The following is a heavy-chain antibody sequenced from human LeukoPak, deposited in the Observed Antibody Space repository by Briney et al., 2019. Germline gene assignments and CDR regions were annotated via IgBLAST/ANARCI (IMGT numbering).Heavy chain of an antibody. D-gene: IGHD3-16*01. J-gene: IGHJ4*02. CDR3: ARLPYYDYVWGTTIASFDY. V-gene: IGHV4-34*01. CDR1: GGSFSGYY. Sequence: SETPSLTCAVYGGSFSGYYWSWIRQPPGKGLEWIGEVNHSGSTNYNPSLKSRVTISVDTSKNQFSLKLSSVTAADTAVYYCARLPYYDYVWGTTIASFDYWGQGTLVTVSS. CDR2: VNHSGST.